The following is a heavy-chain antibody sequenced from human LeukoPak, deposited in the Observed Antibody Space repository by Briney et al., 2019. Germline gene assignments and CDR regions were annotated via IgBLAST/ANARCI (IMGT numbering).Heavy chain of an antibody. J-gene: IGHJ4*02. CDR1: GFTFSSYS. Sequence: GGSLRLSCAASGFTFSSYSMNWVRQATGKGLEWVSSITSSSSYIYYAESVKGRFTISRNNANTSLYLQMYSLRAKETAVYYCARDARRDGYNYMYYFDYWGQGTLVTVSS. V-gene: IGHV3-21*01. CDR3: ARDARRDGYNYMYYFDY. D-gene: IGHD5-24*01. CDR2: ITSSSSYI.